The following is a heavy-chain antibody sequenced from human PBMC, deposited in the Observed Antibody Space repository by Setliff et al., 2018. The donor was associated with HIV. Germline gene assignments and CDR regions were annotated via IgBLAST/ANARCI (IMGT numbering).Heavy chain of an antibody. CDR2: IYPGDSDT. J-gene: IGHJ4*02. CDR3: ARHGQYGSGSYYNRPFDF. CDR1: GYSFTSYW. D-gene: IGHD3-10*01. V-gene: IGHV5-51*01. Sequence: LGESLTISCKGSGYSFTSYWIAWLRQMPGKGLEWMGIIYPGDSDTRYSPSFQGQVTISADKSISTAYLQWSSLKASDTAMYYCARHGQYGSGSYYNRPFDFWGQGTLVTVSS.